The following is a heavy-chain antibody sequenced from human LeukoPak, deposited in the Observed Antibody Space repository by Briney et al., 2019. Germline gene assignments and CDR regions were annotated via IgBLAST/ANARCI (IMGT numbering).Heavy chain of an antibody. CDR2: IYYSGST. CDR1: GGSISGYY. D-gene: IGHD4-23*01. Sequence: SQTLSLTCTVSGGSISGYYYNWIRQPPGKGLEWIGYIYYSGSTNYNPSLKSRVTISLDTSKNQFSLKLSSVTTADTAVYYCARSVVTLYWYFDLWGRGTLVTVSS. V-gene: IGHV4-59*01. J-gene: IGHJ2*01. CDR3: ARSVVTLYWYFDL.